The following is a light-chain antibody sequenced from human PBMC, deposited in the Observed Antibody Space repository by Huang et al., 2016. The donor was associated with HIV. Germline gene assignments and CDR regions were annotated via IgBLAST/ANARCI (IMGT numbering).Light chain of an antibody. CDR2: DAS. J-gene: IGKJ5*01. CDR3: QQRKYWTPIT. Sequence: ETVLTQSPATLSLSPGERATLPCRASQSVNSYLAWYQQKPGHTPRLLIIDASNRATGIPARFSGSGSGTEFTRTISSLEPADFAVYYCQQRKYWTPITFGQGTRLEIK. CDR1: QSVNSY. V-gene: IGKV3-11*01.